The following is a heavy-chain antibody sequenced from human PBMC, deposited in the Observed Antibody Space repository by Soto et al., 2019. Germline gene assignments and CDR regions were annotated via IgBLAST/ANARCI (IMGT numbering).Heavy chain of an antibody. J-gene: IGHJ5*02. CDR1: GFTFSSYA. Sequence: PGGSLRLSCAASGFTFSSYAMSWVRQAPGKGLEWVSAISGSGGSTYYADSVKGRFTISRDNSKNTLYLQMNSLRAEDTAVYYCAKPTYDFLSAGNWIDPWGQGTLVTVSS. V-gene: IGHV3-23*01. D-gene: IGHD3-3*01. CDR2: ISGSGGST. CDR3: AKPTYDFLSAGNWIDP.